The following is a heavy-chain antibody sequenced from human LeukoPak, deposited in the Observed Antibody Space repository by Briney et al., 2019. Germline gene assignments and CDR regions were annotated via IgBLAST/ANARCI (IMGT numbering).Heavy chain of an antibody. CDR2: ISSGSSYI. D-gene: IGHD5-12*01. V-gene: IGHV3-21*01. Sequence: GGSLRLSCAASGFTFSSYWMSWVRQAPGKGLEWVSSISSGSSYIYYADSVKGRFTISRDNAKNSLYLQMNSLSAEDTAVYYCAYTSGYDFSSYYYYYMDVWGKGTTVTVSS. CDR1: GFTFSSYW. J-gene: IGHJ6*03. CDR3: AYTSGYDFSSYYYYYMDV.